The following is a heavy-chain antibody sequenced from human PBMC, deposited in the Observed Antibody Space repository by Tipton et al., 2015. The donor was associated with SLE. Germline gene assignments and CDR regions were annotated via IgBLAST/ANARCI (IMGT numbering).Heavy chain of an antibody. V-gene: IGHV3-30-3*01. D-gene: IGHD6-19*01. J-gene: IGHJ4*02. CDR2: ISYDGSNK. CDR3: AGVAGTHFDY. Sequence: SLRLSCAASGFTFSSYAMHWVRQAPGKGLEWVAVISYDGSNKYYADSVKGRFTISRDNSKNTLYLQMNSLRAEDTAVYYCAGVAGTHFDYWGQGTLVTVSS. CDR1: GFTFSSYA.